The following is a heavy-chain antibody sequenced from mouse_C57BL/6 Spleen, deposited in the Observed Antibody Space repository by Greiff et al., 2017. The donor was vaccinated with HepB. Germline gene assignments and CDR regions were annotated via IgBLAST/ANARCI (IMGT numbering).Heavy chain of an antibody. J-gene: IGHJ1*03. CDR2: ISSGGSYT. V-gene: IGHV5-6*01. D-gene: IGHD2-1*01. CDR1: GFTFSSYG. Sequence: EVKVVESGGDLVKPGGSLKLSCAASGFTFSSYGMSWVRQTPDKRLEWVATISSGGSYTYYPDSVKGRFTIPRDNAKNTLYLQMSSLKSEDTAMYYCARQVGYYGPTGWYFDVWGTGTTVTVSS. CDR3: ARQVGYYGPTGWYFDV.